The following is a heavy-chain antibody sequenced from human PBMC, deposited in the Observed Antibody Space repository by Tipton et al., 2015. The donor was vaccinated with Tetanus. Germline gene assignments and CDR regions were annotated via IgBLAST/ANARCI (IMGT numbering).Heavy chain of an antibody. Sequence: TLSLTCTVSGGSITPYYWSWIRQSSGKGLEWIGYIYHSGSTNYNPSLKSRVTISVDTSKNQFSLNLNSVTAADTAVYYCARHWGMPLGAYAFNYWGPGTLVSVSS. V-gene: IGHV4-59*08. CDR3: ARHWGMPLGAYAFNY. CDR2: IYHSGST. D-gene: IGHD3-16*01. J-gene: IGHJ4*02. CDR1: GGSITPYY.